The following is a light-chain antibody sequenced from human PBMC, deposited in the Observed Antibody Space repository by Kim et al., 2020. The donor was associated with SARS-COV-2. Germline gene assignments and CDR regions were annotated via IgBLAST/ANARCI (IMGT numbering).Light chain of an antibody. CDR3: QSYDSRTSNWV. CDR2: EDN. CDR1: SGSIASNY. J-gene: IGLJ3*02. V-gene: IGLV6-57*04. Sequence: NFMLTQPHSVSESPGKTVTISCTRSSGSIASNYVQWYQQRPGSAPTTVIYEDNQRPSGVPDRFSGSIDSSSNSASLTISGLKTEDEADYYCQSYDSRTSNWVFGGGTQLTVL.